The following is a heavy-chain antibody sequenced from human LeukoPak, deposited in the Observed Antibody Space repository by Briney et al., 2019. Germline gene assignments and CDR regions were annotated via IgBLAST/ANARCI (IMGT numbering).Heavy chain of an antibody. CDR1: GGSISSGNYY. D-gene: IGHD2-21*01. CDR2: IYISGST. CDR3: ARATNFLKTHIVT. V-gene: IGHV4-61*09. J-gene: IGHJ4*02. Sequence: SETLSLTCTVSGGSISSGNYYWSWIRQPAGKGLEWIGHIYISGSTNYNPSLKSRVTISVDTSKNRFSLKLSSVTAADTAVYYCARATNFLKTHIVTWGQGTLVTVSS.